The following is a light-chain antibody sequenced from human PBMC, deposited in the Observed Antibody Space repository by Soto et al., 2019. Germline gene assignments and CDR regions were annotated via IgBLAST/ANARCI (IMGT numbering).Light chain of an antibody. V-gene: IGLV2-14*01. J-gene: IGLJ1*01. Sequence: QSVLTHPASVSGSPGQSITISCTGTSSDVGGYEYVSWYQQHPGKAPKVMIHEVSNRPSGVSNRFSASKSGNTASLTISELQAEDEADYYCCSYTSSSTYVFGTGTKVTVL. CDR2: EVS. CDR1: SSDVGGYEY. CDR3: CSYTSSSTYV.